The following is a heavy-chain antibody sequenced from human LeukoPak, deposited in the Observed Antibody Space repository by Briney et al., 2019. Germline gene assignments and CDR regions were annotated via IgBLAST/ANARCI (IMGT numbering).Heavy chain of an antibody. Sequence: ASVKVSCKASGYTFTSCGISWVRQAPGQGLEWMGWISAYNGNTNYAQKPQGRVTMTTDTSTSTAYMELRSLRSDDTAVYYCARESYYSGYEHVDYWGQGTLVTVSS. CDR2: ISAYNGNT. V-gene: IGHV1-18*01. CDR1: GYTFTSCG. D-gene: IGHD5-12*01. CDR3: ARESYYSGYEHVDY. J-gene: IGHJ4*02.